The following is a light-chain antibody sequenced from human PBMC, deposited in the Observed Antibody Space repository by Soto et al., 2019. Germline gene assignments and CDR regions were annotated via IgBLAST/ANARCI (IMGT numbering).Light chain of an antibody. CDR3: QQYGSSPT. V-gene: IGKV3-20*01. CDR1: QSITSGY. Sequence: IVLPQSPGTLSLFPGERATLSCRASQSITSGYLAWYQQKPGQSPRLLIYGASSRATGIPDRFSGSGSGTDFTLTISRLEPGDFAVYYCQQYGSSPTFGQGTRLEIK. CDR2: GAS. J-gene: IGKJ5*01.